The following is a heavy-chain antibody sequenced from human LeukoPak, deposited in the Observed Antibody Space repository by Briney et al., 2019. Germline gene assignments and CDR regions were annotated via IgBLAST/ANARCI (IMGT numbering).Heavy chain of an antibody. Sequence: SETLSLTCTVSGGSISSSSYYWGWIRQPPGKGLGWIGSIYYSGSTYYNPSLKSRVTISVDTSKNQFSLKLSSVTAADTAVYYCAREKLYYDFWSGYLDDAFDIWGQGTMVTVSS. CDR1: GGSISSSSYY. CDR2: IYYSGST. J-gene: IGHJ3*02. CDR3: AREKLYYDFWSGYLDDAFDI. D-gene: IGHD3-3*01. V-gene: IGHV4-39*02.